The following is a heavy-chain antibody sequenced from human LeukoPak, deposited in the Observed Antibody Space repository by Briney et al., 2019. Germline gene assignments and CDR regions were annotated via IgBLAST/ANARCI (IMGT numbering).Heavy chain of an antibody. V-gene: IGHV3-7*01. D-gene: IGHD6-19*01. CDR3: ARANSSAWHNFDF. J-gene: IGHJ4*02. Sequence: PGGSLRLSCAASGFTFSTYTMNWVRQAPGKGLEWVANIRQDGNEKYYVDSVKGRFTISRDNSRDTLYLEMNSLRAEDRAVYYCARANSSAWHNFDFWGQGTLVTVSS. CDR1: GFTFSTYT. CDR2: IRQDGNEK.